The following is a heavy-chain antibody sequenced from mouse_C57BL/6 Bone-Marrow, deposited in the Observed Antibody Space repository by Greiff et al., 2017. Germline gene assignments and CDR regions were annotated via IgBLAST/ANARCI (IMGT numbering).Heavy chain of an antibody. J-gene: IGHJ3*01. CDR3: ARPLYVYAAWFAY. V-gene: IGHV2-2*01. CDR1: GFSLTSYG. CDR2: LWSGGST. D-gene: IGHD2-2*01. Sequence: QVQLQQSGPGLVQPSQSLSITCTVSGFSLTSYGVHWVRQSPGKGLEWLGVLWSGGSTDYNAAFISRLSISKDNSKSQVFFKMNSLQADDTAIYYCARPLYVYAAWFAYWGQGTLVTVSA.